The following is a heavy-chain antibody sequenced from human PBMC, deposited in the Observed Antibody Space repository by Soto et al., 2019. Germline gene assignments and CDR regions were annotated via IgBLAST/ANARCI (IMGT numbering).Heavy chain of an antibody. J-gene: IGHJ4*02. CDR3: AAITVTDNFEY. CDR1: GFTFGNSA. CDR2: IVVGSGDT. V-gene: IGHV1-58*01. D-gene: IGHD2-21*02. Sequence: QMQLVQSGPEVKKPGTSVKVSCQTSGFTFGNSAVQWVRQTRGQRLEWIGWIVVGSGDTNYAQKFQERVTITRDMSTSTAYMELSGRRSDDTAVYYWAAITVTDNFEYWGQGTLVTVSS.